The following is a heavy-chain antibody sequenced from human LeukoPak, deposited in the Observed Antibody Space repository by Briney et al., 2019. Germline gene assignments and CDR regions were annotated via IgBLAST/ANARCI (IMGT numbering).Heavy chain of an antibody. V-gene: IGHV3-21*01. CDR1: GFNFDTFV. CDR2: ISTSSSYI. CDR3: TRESGDSYLSSYYYGMDV. D-gene: IGHD3-10*01. Sequence: GGSLRLSCAASGFNFDTFVMNWVRQAPGKGLEWVSSISTSSSYIYYADSVKGRFTISRDNAKNSLYVQMNSLRAEDTAVYFCTRESGDSYLSSYYYGMDVWGQGTTVTVS. J-gene: IGHJ6*02.